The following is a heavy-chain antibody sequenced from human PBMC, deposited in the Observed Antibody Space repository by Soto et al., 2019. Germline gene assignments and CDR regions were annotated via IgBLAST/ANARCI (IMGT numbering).Heavy chain of an antibody. J-gene: IGHJ4*02. CDR1: GFTVSSNY. D-gene: IGHD5-12*01. CDR3: ARARDGYNFLYEPT. CDR2: IYSGGKT. V-gene: IGHV3-53*01. Sequence: GGSLRLSCAASGFTVSSNYMSWVRQAPGKGLEWVSVIYSGGKTDYADSVKGRFTISRDNSKRTVYLQMNSLRAEDTGAYYCARARDGYNFLYEPTWGQGTLVTVSS.